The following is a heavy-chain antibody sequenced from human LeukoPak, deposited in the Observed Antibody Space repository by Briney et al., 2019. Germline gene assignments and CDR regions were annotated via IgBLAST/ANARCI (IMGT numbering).Heavy chain of an antibody. CDR3: ARDANYYFDY. CDR1: GXTFSSYG. CDR2: IWYDGTNK. J-gene: IGHJ4*02. Sequence: PGRSLRLSCAASGXTFSSYGMHWVRQAPGKRREWVALIWYDGTNKYYGDSVKGRFTISRDNSKNTLYLQMNSLRAEDTAVYFCARDANYYFDYWGRGTLVTVS. V-gene: IGHV3-33*01. D-gene: IGHD1-7*01.